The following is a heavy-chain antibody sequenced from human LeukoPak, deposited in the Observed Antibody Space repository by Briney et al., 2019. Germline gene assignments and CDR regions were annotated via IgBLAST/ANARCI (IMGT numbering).Heavy chain of an antibody. V-gene: IGHV1-69*05. CDR2: IIPIFGTA. Sequence: GSSVKVSCKASGCTFSSYAISWVRQAPGQGLEWMGGIIPIFGTANYAQKFQGRVTITTDESTSTAYMELSSLRSEDTAVYYCARGGVPAAGTSWFDPWGQGTLVTVSS. J-gene: IGHJ5*02. CDR3: ARGGVPAAGTSWFDP. CDR1: GCTFSSYA. D-gene: IGHD6-13*01.